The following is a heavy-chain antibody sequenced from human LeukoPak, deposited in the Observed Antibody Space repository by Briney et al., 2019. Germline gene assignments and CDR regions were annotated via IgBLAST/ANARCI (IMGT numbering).Heavy chain of an antibody. CDR2: INHSGST. CDR1: GGSFSGYY. CDR3: ARDSAKLGYFDY. J-gene: IGHJ4*02. Sequence: SETLSLTCAVYGGSFSGYYWSWIRQPPGKGLEWIGEINHSGSTDYNPSLKIGVTISVDTSKTHFSLKLSSVTAADTAVYYCARDSAKLGYFDYWGQGTLVTVSS. V-gene: IGHV4-34*01. D-gene: IGHD3-16*01.